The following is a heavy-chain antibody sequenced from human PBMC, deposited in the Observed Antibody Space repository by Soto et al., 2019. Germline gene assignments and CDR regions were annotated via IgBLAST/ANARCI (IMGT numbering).Heavy chain of an antibody. Sequence: GASVKVSCKASGYTFTSYDINWVRQATGQGLEWMGWMNPNSGNTGYAQKFQGRVTMTRNTSISTAYMELSSLRSEDTAVYYCARGRGSGRYYYYYGMDVWGQGTTVTVSS. V-gene: IGHV1-8*01. J-gene: IGHJ6*02. CDR3: ARGRGSGRYYYYYGMDV. D-gene: IGHD2-15*01. CDR1: GYTFTSYD. CDR2: MNPNSGNT.